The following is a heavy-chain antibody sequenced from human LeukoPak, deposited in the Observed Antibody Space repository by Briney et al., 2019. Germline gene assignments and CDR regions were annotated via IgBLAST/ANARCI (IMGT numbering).Heavy chain of an antibody. Sequence: GGSLRLSCAGSGFTFSSYGMHWVRQAPGKGLEWVAVISYDGSNDYYADSVKGRFTVSRDNSKNMVNLQMNSLRAEDTAVYYCAKDLHGYYMDVWGRGTTVTVSS. CDR3: AKDLHGYYMDV. CDR2: ISYDGSND. V-gene: IGHV3-30*18. J-gene: IGHJ6*03. CDR1: GFTFSSYG.